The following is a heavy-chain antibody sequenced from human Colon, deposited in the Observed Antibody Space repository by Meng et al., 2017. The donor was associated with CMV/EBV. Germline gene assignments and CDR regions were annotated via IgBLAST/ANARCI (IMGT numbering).Heavy chain of an antibody. V-gene: IGHV4-34*01. CDR3: AREGTLGGYCSSTSCYRNRPLDY. CDR1: Y. Sequence: YWSWIRQPPGKGLEWIAAINHEGSTNYNLSLKSRVTVSVDTSKNQFSLSLTSVTAADTAVYYCAREGTLGGYCSSTSCYRNRPLDYWGPGTLVTVSS. J-gene: IGHJ4*02. D-gene: IGHD2-2*01. CDR2: INHEGST.